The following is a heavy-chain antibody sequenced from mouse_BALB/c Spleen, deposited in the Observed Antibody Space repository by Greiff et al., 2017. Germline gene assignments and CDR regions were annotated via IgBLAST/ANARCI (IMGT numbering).Heavy chain of an antibody. CDR2: INPGDGDT. J-gene: IGHJ4*01. D-gene: IGHD2-4*01. CDR3: ARGDYDVYYYAMDY. V-gene: IGHV1-82*01. Sequence: VKLMESGPELVKPGASVKISCKASGYAFSSSWMNWVKQRPGQGLEWIGRINPGDGDTNYNGKFKGKATLTADKSSSTAYMQLSSLTSVDSAVYFCARGDYDVYYYAMDYWGQGTSVTVSS. CDR1: GYAFSSSW.